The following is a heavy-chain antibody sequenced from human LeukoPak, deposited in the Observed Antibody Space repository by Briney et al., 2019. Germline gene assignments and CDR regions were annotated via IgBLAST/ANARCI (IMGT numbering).Heavy chain of an antibody. D-gene: IGHD3-3*01. V-gene: IGHV4-61*01. J-gene: IGHJ6*02. CDR2: IYYSGST. CDR3: ARQQERPYYDFWSGYPLVGMDV. Sequence: SETLSLTCTVSGGSVSSGSYYWSWIRQPPGKGLEWIGYIYYSGSTNYNPSLKSRVTISVDTSKNQFSLKLSSVTAADTAVYYCARQQERPYYDFWSGYPLVGMDVWGQGTTVTVSS. CDR1: GGSVSSGSYY.